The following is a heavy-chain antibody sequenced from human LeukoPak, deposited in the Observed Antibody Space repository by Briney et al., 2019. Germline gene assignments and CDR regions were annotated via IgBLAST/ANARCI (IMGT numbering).Heavy chain of an antibody. CDR1: GGYISGHY. J-gene: IGHJ3*02. Sequence: SETLSLTRTVSGGYISGHYWTWIRQPAGKGLEWIGRIYSSGSTGYNPSLKSRVTMSVDTSKNQLSLKLSSVTAADTAIYYCARSWSGSVTAADIWGQETMVTVSS. CDR2: IYSSGST. V-gene: IGHV4-4*07. D-gene: IGHD3-3*01. CDR3: ARSWSGSVTAADI.